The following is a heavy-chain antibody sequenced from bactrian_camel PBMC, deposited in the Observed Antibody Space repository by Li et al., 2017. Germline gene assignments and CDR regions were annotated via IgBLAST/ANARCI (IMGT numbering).Heavy chain of an antibody. J-gene: IGHJ4*01. CDR3: AAFCSGGYRSFKY. CDR1: GITEGTNC. D-gene: IGHD2*01. V-gene: IGHV3S63*01. CDR2: IATGSGNT. Sequence: HVQLVESGGGSVQAGGSLRLSCEVSGITEGTNCIGWFRQDPGKEREGVARIATGSGNTYYADSVKGRFTISQDNAMYTVYLQMNSLKPEDTAMYYCAAFCSGGYRSFKYWGQGTQVTVS.